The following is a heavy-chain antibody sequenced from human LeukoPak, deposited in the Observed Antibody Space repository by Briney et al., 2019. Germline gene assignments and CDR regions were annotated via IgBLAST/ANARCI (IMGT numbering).Heavy chain of an antibody. V-gene: IGHV3-21*01. CDR2: ISSSSSYI. D-gene: IGHD3-10*01. J-gene: IGHJ4*02. Sequence: PGGSLRLSCAASGFTFSSYSMNWVRQAPGKGLEWVSSISSSSSYIYYADSVKGRFTISRDNAKNSLYLQMNSLRAEDTAVYYCARSGATMVRDPWSRDRYYFDYWGQGTLVTVSS. CDR1: GFTFSSYS. CDR3: ARSGATMVRDPWSRDRYYFDY.